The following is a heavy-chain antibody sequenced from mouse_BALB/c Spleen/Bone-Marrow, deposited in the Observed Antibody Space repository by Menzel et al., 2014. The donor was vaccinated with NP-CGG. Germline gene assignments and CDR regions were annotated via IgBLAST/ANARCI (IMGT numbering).Heavy chain of an antibody. CDR2: INPDSRTI. Sequence: ESGGGLVQPGGSLKLSCAASGFDFSRYWMSWVRQAPGKGLEWIGEINPDSRTINYTPSLKDKFIISRDNAKNTLDLQMSRVRSEDAGLCYCARCGYYGFLHYWGQGTTLTVSS. V-gene: IGHV4-1*02. CDR3: ARCGYYGFLHY. CDR1: GFDFSRYW. D-gene: IGHD1-1*01. J-gene: IGHJ2*01.